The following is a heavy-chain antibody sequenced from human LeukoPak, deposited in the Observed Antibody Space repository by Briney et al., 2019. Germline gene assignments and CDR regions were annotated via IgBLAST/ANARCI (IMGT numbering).Heavy chain of an antibody. CDR2: IRYDGFNK. J-gene: IGHJ6*04. CDR1: GFSFNLYG. D-gene: IGHD3-10*02. CDR3: AELGITMIGGV. V-gene: IGHV3-30*02. Sequence: QPGGSLRLSCAASGFSFNLYGMHWVRQAPGKGLEWVAFIRYDGFNKYYADSVKGRFTISRDNAKNSLYLQMNSLKAEDTAVYYCAELGITMIGGVWGKGTTVTISS.